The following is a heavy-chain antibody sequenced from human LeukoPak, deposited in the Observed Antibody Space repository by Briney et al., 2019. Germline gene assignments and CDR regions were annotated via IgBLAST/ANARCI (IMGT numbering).Heavy chain of an antibody. Sequence: SETLSLTCSVSGGSISSYYWSWIRQPAGKGREWIGRIYTTGDTDYNPSLTSRVTMSVDTSKNQFSLNLSSVTAADTAVYYCARDARGWSGFDYWGQGTLVTVSS. J-gene: IGHJ4*02. V-gene: IGHV4-4*07. CDR1: GGSISSYY. CDR2: IYTTGDT. CDR3: ARDARGWSGFDY. D-gene: IGHD3-3*01.